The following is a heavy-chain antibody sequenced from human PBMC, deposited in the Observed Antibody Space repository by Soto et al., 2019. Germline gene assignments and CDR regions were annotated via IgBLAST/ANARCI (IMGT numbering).Heavy chain of an antibody. Sequence: SETLSLTCTVSGGSISSYYWSWIRQPPGKGLEWIGYIYYSGSTNYNPSLKSRVTISVDTSKNQFSLKLSSVTAADTAVYYCAREVDTALAQYFDDWGQGSLVTVSS. CDR3: AREVDTALAQYFDD. CDR1: GGSISSYY. D-gene: IGHD5-18*01. J-gene: IGHJ4*02. CDR2: IYYSGST. V-gene: IGHV4-59*01.